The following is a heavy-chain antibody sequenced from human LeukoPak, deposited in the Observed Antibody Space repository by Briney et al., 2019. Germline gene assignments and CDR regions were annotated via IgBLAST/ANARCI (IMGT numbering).Heavy chain of an antibody. D-gene: IGHD6-19*01. CDR1: GDSISGFQ. CDR3: ARGAPVAVAAFDY. V-gene: IGHV4-4*07. J-gene: IGHJ4*02. Sequence: SETLSLTCSVSGDSISGFQWNWIRQPAGKGLEWIGRIYVSGSTNYNPSLKSRVTMSVDRSENRFSLMLTSVTAADTALYYCARGAPVAVAAFDYWGQGILVSVSS. CDR2: IYVSGST.